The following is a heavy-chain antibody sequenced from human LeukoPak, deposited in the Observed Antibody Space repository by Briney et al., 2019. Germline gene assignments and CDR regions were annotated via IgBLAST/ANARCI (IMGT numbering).Heavy chain of an antibody. CDR2: INHNGST. CDR1: GGSFSGYY. J-gene: IGHJ6*02. V-gene: IGHV4-34*01. Sequence: PSETLSLTCGVSGGSFSGYYWNWIRQAPGRGLEWIGEINHNGSTSSNPSLKSRVTISVDTSRSRFSLNLNSATAADTAVYYCARGFLGPNGGVWGQGTTVTVSS. CDR3: ARGFLGPNGGV. D-gene: IGHD7-27*01.